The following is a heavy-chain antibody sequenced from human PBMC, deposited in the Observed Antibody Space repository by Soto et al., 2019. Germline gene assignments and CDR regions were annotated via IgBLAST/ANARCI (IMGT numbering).Heavy chain of an antibody. CDR2: MNAKSGDT. V-gene: IGHV1-8*01. D-gene: IGHD3-16*01. CDR1: GYTFSDFD. Sequence: ASVKVSCKASGYTFSDFDINWLRQASGQGPEWMAWMNAKSGDTFFAQRFQGKFNMTWDTSLSTAYMEVGSLTSDDTAIYYCARGNPFNYAGFDVWGQGTTVTVSS. CDR3: ARGNPFNYAGFDV. J-gene: IGHJ6*02.